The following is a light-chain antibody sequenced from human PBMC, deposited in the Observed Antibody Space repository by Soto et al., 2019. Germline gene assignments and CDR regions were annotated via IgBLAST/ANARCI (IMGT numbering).Light chain of an antibody. Sequence: DIVMTQTPLSLPVTPGAPASISGRAIQIVFDSDDGTTYLDWHLQKPGQSPQVLIHLGSNRASGVPDRFNGSGSGTDFTLKISRVEAEDVGIYYCMQTLQTPWTFGQGTKVDI. V-gene: IGKV2-28*01. CDR2: LGS. CDR1: QIVFDSDDGTTY. CDR3: MQTLQTPWT. J-gene: IGKJ1*01.